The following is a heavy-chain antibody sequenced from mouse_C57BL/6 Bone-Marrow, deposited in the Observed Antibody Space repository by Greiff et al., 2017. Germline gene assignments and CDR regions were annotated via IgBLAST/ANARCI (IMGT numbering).Heavy chain of an antibody. CDR2: IYPGSGST. CDR3: ARRDYYGSSLFAY. J-gene: IGHJ3*01. CDR1: GYTFTSYW. D-gene: IGHD1-1*01. Sequence: QVQLQQPGAELVKPGASVKMSCKASGYTFTSYWLTWVKQRPGQGLEWIGDIYPGSGSTNYNEKFKSKATLTVDTSSSTAYMQLSSLTSVDSAVYYCARRDYYGSSLFAYWGQGTLVTVSA. V-gene: IGHV1-55*01.